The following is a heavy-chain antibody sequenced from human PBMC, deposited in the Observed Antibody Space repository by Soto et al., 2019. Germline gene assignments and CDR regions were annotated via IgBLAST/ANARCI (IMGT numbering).Heavy chain of an antibody. CDR1: GDSVSSNSAA. Sequence: SQTLSLTCAISGDSVSSNSAAWNWIRQSPSRGLEWLGRTYYRSKWYNDYAVSVKSRITINPDTSKNQFSLQLNSVTPEDTAVYYCAREWRPYYYYSSGYYYVIGWFDPWGQGTLVTVSS. CDR2: TYYRSKWYN. V-gene: IGHV6-1*01. J-gene: IGHJ5*02. CDR3: AREWRPYYYYSSGYYYVIGWFDP. D-gene: IGHD3-22*01.